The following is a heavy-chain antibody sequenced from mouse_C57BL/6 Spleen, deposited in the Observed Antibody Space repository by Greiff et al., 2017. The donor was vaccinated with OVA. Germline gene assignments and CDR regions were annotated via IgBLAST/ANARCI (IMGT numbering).Heavy chain of an antibody. V-gene: IGHV1-42*01. J-gene: IGHJ4*01. D-gene: IGHD1-1*02. Sequence: EVQLQQSGPELVKPGASVKISCKASGYSFTGYYMNWVKQSPEKSLEWIGEINPSTGGTTYNQKFKAKATLTVDKYSSTAYMQLKSLTSEDSAVYYCARTMYKDYAMDYWGQGTSVTVSS. CDR2: INPSTGGT. CDR1: GYSFTGYY. CDR3: ARTMYKDYAMDY.